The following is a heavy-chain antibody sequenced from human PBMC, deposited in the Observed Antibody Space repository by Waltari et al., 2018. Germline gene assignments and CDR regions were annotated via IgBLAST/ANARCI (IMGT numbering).Heavy chain of an antibody. Sequence: QLQLQESGPGLVKPSETLSLTCPVSVGSISSSNYYCGWIRQPPGKGLEWIGSLYYSGSTYYNPSLKSRVTISVDTSKNQFSLKLSSVTAADTAVYYCARQLLQGAFDIWGQGTMVTVSS. CDR3: ARQLLQGAFDI. D-gene: IGHD2-15*01. CDR1: VGSISSSNYY. CDR2: LYYSGST. V-gene: IGHV4-39*01. J-gene: IGHJ3*02.